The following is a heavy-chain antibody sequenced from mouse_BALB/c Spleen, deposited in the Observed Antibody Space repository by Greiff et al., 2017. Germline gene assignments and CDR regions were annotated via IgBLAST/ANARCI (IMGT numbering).Heavy chain of an antibody. CDR2: ISNGGGST. J-gene: IGHJ4*01. V-gene: IGHV5-12-2*01. CDR3: ARRVTVVANSMDY. CDR1: GFTFSSYT. Sequence: EVQLVESGGGLVQPGGSLKLSCAASGFTFSSYTMSWVRQTPEKRLEWVAYISNGGGSTYYPDTVKGRFTISRDNTKNTLYLQMSSLKSEDTTMYYCARRVTVVANSMDYWGQGTSVTVSS. D-gene: IGHD1-1*01.